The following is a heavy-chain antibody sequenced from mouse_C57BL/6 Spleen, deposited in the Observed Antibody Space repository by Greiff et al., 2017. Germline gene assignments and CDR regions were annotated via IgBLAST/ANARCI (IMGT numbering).Heavy chain of an antibody. CDR3: ARVHISYAMDY. J-gene: IGHJ4*01. CDR1: GYTFTSYW. CDR2: IHPNSGST. Sequence: QVQLQQPGAELVKPGASVKLSCKASGYTFTSYWMHWVKQRPGQGLEWIGMIHPNSGSTNYNEKFKSKATLTVDKSASTAYMQLSSLTSEDSAVYCCARVHISYAMDYWGQGTSVTVAS. V-gene: IGHV1-64*01.